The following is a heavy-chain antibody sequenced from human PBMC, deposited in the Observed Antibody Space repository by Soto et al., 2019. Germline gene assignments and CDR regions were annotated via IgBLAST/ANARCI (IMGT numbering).Heavy chain of an antibody. CDR3: AKEWIVWSAATYFDY. V-gene: IGHV3-23*01. CDR2: ISGSGGST. CDR1: GFTFSSYA. D-gene: IGHD2-15*01. J-gene: IGHJ4*02. Sequence: GESLKISCAASGFTFSSYAMSWVRQAPGKGLEWVSAISGSGGSTYYADSVKGRFTISRDNSKNTLYLQMNSLRAEDTAVYYCAKEWIVWSAATYFDYWGQGTLVTVSS.